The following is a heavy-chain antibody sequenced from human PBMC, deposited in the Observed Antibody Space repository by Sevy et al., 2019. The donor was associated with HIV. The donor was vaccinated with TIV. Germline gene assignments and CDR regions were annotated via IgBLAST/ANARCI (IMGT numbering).Heavy chain of an antibody. V-gene: IGHV3-30*04. Sequence: GGSLRLSCAASGFTFSSYAMHWVRQAPGKGLEWVAVISYDGNKKYYADSVKGRFTISRDNSKNTLYLQMNSLRPEDTAVYYCARDGGWYNYAPSDYWGQGTLVTVSS. CDR3: ARDGGWYNYAPSDY. CDR2: ISYDGNKK. CDR1: GFTFSSYA. D-gene: IGHD1-1*01. J-gene: IGHJ4*02.